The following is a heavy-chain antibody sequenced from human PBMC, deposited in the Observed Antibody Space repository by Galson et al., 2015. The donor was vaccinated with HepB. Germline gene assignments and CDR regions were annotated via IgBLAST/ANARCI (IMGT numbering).Heavy chain of an antibody. Sequence: ETLSLTCTVSGGSISSSSYYWGWIRQPPGKGLEWIGSIYYSGSTYYNPSLKSRVTISVDTSKNQFSLKLSSVTAADTAVYYCARHPYDCNTAYPSPLDYWGQGTLVTVSS. D-gene: IGHD5-18*01. CDR1: GGSISSSSYY. CDR2: IYYSGST. J-gene: IGHJ4*02. CDR3: ARHPYDCNTAYPSPLDY. V-gene: IGHV4-39*01.